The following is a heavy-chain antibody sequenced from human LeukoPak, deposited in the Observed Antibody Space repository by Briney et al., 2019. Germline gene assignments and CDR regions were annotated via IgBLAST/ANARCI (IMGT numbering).Heavy chain of an antibody. CDR2: LSKSGNT. CDR1: GGSISSYY. CDR3: AREGTAGTNLNWFDP. Sequence: SETLSLTCTVSGGSISSYYWSWIRLPPGKGLEWIGYLSKSGNTNYSPSPKSRVTISVDTSKNQFSLKLSSVTAADTAVYYCAREGTAGTNLNWFDPWGQGTLVTVSS. V-gene: IGHV4-59*01. D-gene: IGHD1-1*01. J-gene: IGHJ5*02.